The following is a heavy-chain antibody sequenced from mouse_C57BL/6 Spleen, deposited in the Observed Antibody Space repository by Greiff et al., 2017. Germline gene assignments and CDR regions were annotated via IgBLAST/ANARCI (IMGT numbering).Heavy chain of an antibody. CDR1: GYTFTDYN. Sequence: EVQLQQSGPELVKPGASVKMSCKASGYTFTDYNMHWVKQSHGKSLEWIGYINPNNGGTSYNQKFKGKATLTVNKSSSTAYMELRSLTSEGSAVYYCARGSYYGSSPWYVDVWGTGTTVTVSS. CDR3: ARGSYYGSSPWYVDV. D-gene: IGHD1-1*01. V-gene: IGHV1-22*01. J-gene: IGHJ1*03. CDR2: INPNNGGT.